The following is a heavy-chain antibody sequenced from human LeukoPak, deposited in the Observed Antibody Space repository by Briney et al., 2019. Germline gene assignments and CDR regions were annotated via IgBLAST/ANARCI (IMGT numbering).Heavy chain of an antibody. J-gene: IGHJ6*02. CDR1: GYTFTGYY. CDR2: INPNSGGT. CDR3: ARALSSSWYGYYYYGMDV. D-gene: IGHD6-13*01. Sequence: ASVKVSCKASGYTFTGYYMHWVRQAPGQGLEWMGWINPNSGGTNYAQKFQGRVTMIRDTSISTAYMELSRLRSDDTAVYYCARALSSSWYGYYYYGMDVWGQGTTVTVSS. V-gene: IGHV1-2*02.